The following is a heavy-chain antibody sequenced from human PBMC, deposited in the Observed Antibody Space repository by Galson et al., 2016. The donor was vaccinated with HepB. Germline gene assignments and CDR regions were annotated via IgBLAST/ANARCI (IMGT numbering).Heavy chain of an antibody. CDR1: GFTFSNYG. CDR3: ARRLEYCPPVGGSVDY. V-gene: IGHV3-30*03. Sequence: SLRLSCAASGFTFSNYGMHWVRQAPGKGLEWVAADSMDGRRKFYADSVKGRCTISRDNSNSMLFLQMSSQRADDTAVYYCARRLEYCPPVGGSVDYWGQGTLVSVSS. CDR2: DSMDGRRK. J-gene: IGHJ4*02. D-gene: IGHD2/OR15-2a*01.